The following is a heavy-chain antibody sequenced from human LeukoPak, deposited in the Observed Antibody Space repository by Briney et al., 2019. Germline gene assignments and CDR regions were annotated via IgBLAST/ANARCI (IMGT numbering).Heavy chain of an antibody. V-gene: IGHV3-23*01. J-gene: IGHJ5*02. D-gene: IGHD2-2*01. Sequence: GGSLRLSCAASGFTFRNYAMMWVRLAPGKGPEWVSTVSGSGDGTYYADSVKGRFTISRDNSKNTLYLQMNSLRAEDTAVYYCARDHFKTDCSSTSCPPSTWGQGTLVTVSS. CDR3: ARDHFKTDCSSTSCPPST. CDR1: GFTFRNYA. CDR2: VSGSGDGT.